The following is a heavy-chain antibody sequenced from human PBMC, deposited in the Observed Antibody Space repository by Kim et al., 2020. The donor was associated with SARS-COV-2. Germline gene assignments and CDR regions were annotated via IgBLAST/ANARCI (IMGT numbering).Heavy chain of an antibody. Sequence: SETLSLICTVSGYSISSGYHWGWIRQPPGKGLEWIGTIYHSGSTYYNPSLKSRVTISVDTSKNHFSLKLSSVTAADTAVYYCARCPPSSRDVDYWGQGTLVTVSS. J-gene: IGHJ4*02. CDR2: IYHSGST. CDR3: ARCPPSSRDVDY. CDR1: GYSISSGYH. D-gene: IGHD2-2*01. V-gene: IGHV4-38-2*02.